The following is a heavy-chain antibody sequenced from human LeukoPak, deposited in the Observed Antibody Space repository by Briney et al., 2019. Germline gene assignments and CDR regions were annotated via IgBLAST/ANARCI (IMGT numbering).Heavy chain of an antibody. CDR1: GGSISRYY. J-gene: IGHJ5*02. CDR2: IHYSGST. Sequence: SETLSLTCNVSGGSISRYYWSWIRQPLGEGLEWIGYIHYSGSTNYNPSLKSRVIISLDTSKNQLSLKLSSVTAADTAVYYCARDTAAWFDPWGQGTLVTVSS. V-gene: IGHV4-59*01. D-gene: IGHD6-13*01. CDR3: ARDTAAWFDP.